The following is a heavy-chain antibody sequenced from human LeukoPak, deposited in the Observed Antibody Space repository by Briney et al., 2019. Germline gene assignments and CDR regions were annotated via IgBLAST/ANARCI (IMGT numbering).Heavy chain of an antibody. V-gene: IGHV3-48*03. CDR3: ARGAAAGYYYFDY. CDR1: GFSFSSYE. CDR2: ISSSRSTK. J-gene: IGHJ4*02. Sequence: PGGSLRLSCAASGFSFSSYEMNWVRQAPGKGLEWVSHISSSRSTKYYADSVKGRFTIARDNAKNSLYLQMNSLRAEDSAVYYCARGAAAGYYYFDYWGQGTLVTVSS. D-gene: IGHD6-13*01.